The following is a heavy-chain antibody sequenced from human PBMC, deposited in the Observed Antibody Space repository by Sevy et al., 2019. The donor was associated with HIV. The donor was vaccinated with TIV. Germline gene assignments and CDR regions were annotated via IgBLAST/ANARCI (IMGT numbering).Heavy chain of an antibody. CDR1: GGSISNYY. J-gene: IGHJ4*02. CDR3: ARGGRLSSDKWYYFDY. V-gene: IGHV4-59*01. D-gene: IGHD2-15*01. CDR2: FFYTGNA. Sequence: SETLSLTCTVSGGSISNYYWSWIRQPPGKALQWIGYFFYTGNANYNPSLKGRFTISVGTSKTQLSLRLNSVTAADTAVYYCARGGRLSSDKWYYFDYWGQGTLVTVSS.